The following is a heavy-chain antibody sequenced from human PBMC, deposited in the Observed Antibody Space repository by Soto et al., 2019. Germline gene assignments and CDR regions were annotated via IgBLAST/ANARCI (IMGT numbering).Heavy chain of an antibody. J-gene: IGHJ4*02. CDR2: IYYLGNT. CDR3: AVLYPYESSGYHLDY. Sequence: SETLSLTCTVSGGSISSTSSYWAWIRQPPGKGLEWVGSIYYLGNTYYNPSLGSRVTISVDTSKNQFSLKLSSVTAADTAVFYCAVLYPYESSGYHLDYWSQGTLVTGS. D-gene: IGHD3-22*01. CDR1: GGSISSTSSY. V-gene: IGHV4-39*01.